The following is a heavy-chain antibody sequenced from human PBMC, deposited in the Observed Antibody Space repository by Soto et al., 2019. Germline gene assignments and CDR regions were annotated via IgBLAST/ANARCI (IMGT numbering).Heavy chain of an antibody. J-gene: IGHJ6*02. CDR2: ISAYNGNT. Sequence: QVQLVQSGAEVKKPGASVKVSCKASGYTFTSYGISWVRQAPGQGLEWMGWISAYNGNTNYAQKLQGRVTMTTDTPTSTAYLERRSLRSDDTAVYYCARSGGGGEATNQDYYYYGMDVWGQGTTVTVSS. V-gene: IGHV1-18*01. D-gene: IGHD1-26*01. CDR3: ARSGGGGEATNQDYYYYGMDV. CDR1: GYTFTSYG.